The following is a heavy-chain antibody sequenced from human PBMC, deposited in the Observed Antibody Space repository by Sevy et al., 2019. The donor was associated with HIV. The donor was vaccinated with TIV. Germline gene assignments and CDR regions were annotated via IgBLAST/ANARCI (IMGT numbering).Heavy chain of an antibody. D-gene: IGHD3-22*01. V-gene: IGHV1-18*01. CDR1: DYTFSTQG. CDR3: ARDLAPGYYYDAIGVKRDYYFDY. CDR2: ISAYNGNT. J-gene: IGHJ4*02. Sequence: ASVKVSCKASDYTFSTQGFNWVRQAPGQGLEWMGWISAYNGNTKYAQKFQGRVTMTTDTSTSTAYMELRSLTSDDTAVYYCARDLAPGYYYDAIGVKRDYYFDYWGQGTLVTVSS.